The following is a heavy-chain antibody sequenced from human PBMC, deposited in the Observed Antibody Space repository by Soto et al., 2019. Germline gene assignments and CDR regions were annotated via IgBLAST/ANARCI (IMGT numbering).Heavy chain of an antibody. CDR3: ATTAHGDSPFPEN. CDR2: ISYDGKNK. J-gene: IGHJ4*02. V-gene: IGHV3-30*04. D-gene: IGHD4-17*01. CDR1: GFLFSSYA. Sequence: PGGSLRLSCAASGFLFSSYAMHWVRQAPGKGLEWVAFISYDGKNKYYADSVTGRFTISRDNSKNTLYLQLSSLRPEDTGVFYCATTAHGDSPFPENWGQGPPVTVYS.